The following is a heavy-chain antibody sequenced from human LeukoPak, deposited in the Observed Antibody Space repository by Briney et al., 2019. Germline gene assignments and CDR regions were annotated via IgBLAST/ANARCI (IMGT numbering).Heavy chain of an antibody. V-gene: IGHV3-9*01. D-gene: IGHD3-10*01. CDR2: ISWNSGSI. J-gene: IGHJ4*02. CDR1: GFTFDDYA. Sequence: GGSLRLSCAASGFTFDDYAMHWVRQAPGKGLEWVSGISWNSGSIGYADSVKGRFTISRDSAKNSLYLQMNSLRAEDTALYYCAKDIGYYGSGSNTFDYWGQGTLVTVSS. CDR3: AKDIGYYGSGSNTFDY.